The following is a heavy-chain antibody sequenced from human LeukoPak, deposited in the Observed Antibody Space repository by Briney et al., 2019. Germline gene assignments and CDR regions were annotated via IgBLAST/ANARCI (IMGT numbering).Heavy chain of an antibody. Sequence: PGGSLRLTCAASGCTFSSYAMSWVRQAPGKGLEWVSAISGSGGSTYYADSVKGRFTISRDNSKNTLYLQMNSLRAEDTAVYYCATLAGLYCSGGSCCGASPFDYWGQGTLVTVSS. CDR3: ATLAGLYCSGGSCCGASPFDY. V-gene: IGHV3-23*01. J-gene: IGHJ4*02. D-gene: IGHD2-15*01. CDR2: ISGSGGST. CDR1: GCTFSSYA.